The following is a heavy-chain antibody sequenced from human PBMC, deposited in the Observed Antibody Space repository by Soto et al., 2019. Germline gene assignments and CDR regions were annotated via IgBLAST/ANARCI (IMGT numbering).Heavy chain of an antibody. CDR2: ISSSSSYI. V-gene: IGHV3-21*01. CDR1: GFTFSTYS. D-gene: IGHD2-2*01. J-gene: IGHJ4*02. Sequence: PGGSLRRSCAASGFTFSTYSMNWVRQAPGKGLEWVSSISSSSSYIYYADSVKGRFTISRDNSKNTLYLQMNSLRAEDTAVYYCARDRNIVVVPAAIADYWGQGTLVTVSS. CDR3: ARDRNIVVVPAAIADY.